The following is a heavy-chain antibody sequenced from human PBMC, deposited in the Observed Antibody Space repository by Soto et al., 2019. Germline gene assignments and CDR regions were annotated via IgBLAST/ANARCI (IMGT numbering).Heavy chain of an antibody. CDR3: ARDYYKYYDSSGYYRSPAY. V-gene: IGHV3-30-3*01. D-gene: IGHD3-22*01. J-gene: IGHJ4*02. Sequence: QVQLVESGGGVVQPGRSLRLSCAASGFTFSSYAMHWARQAPGKGLEWVALISYDGSDKDYADSVKGRFTISRDNSRNTLFLQMNSLRAEDTAVYYCARDYYKYYDSSGYYRSPAYWGQGTLVTVSS. CDR1: GFTFSSYA. CDR2: ISYDGSDK.